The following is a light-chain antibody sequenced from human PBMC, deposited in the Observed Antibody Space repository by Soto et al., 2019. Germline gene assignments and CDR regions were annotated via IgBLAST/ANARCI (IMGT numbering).Light chain of an antibody. CDR1: QSISTY. V-gene: IGKV3-20*01. CDR3: QQYGSSPWP. J-gene: IGKJ1*01. Sequence: LAQSHATLSLSPGARATLYYRASQSISTYLAWYQQKPGQAPRLLIYGASSRATGIPDRFSGSGSGTDFTLTISRLEPEDFAVYYCQQYGSSPWPFGQGTKVDIK. CDR2: GAS.